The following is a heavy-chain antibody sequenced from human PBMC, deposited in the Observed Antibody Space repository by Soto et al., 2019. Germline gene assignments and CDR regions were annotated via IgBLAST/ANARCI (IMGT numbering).Heavy chain of an antibody. V-gene: IGHV4-39*01. CDR1: GGSISSSSYY. J-gene: IGHJ1*01. D-gene: IGHD2-15*01. Sequence: LQLQESGPGLVKPSETLSLTCTVSGGSISSSSYYWGWIRQPQGKGLEGIGSIYYSGSTYYNPSLKIRVTISVDTSKDQFSLKLSSVTAADTAVYYCARHNMNSLLLGYFPHWGQGTLLTVAA. CDR2: IYYSGST. CDR3: ARHNMNSLLLGYFPH.